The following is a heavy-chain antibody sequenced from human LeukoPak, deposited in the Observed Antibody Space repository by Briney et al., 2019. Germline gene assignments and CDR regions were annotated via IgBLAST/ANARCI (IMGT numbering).Heavy chain of an antibody. CDR2: INRSVST. CDR1: GVSFSGYY. V-gene: IGHV4-34*01. J-gene: IGHJ6*02. Sequence: SDTPSLTCAVYGVSFSGYYWSWIRQPPGKGLEWIGEINRSVSTNYNPSLKSRDTISVNTSKNQLSLKLSAVTAADTAVYYCASDSYSRYGMDVWGQGTTVTVSS. CDR3: ASDSYSRYGMDV. D-gene: IGHD6-13*01.